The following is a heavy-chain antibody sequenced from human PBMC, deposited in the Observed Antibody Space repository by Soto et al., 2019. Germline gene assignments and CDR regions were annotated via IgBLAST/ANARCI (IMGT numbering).Heavy chain of an antibody. CDR3: ARDIIVMSRTGMDV. J-gene: IGHJ6*02. V-gene: IGHV3-48*02. Sequence: EEQLVESGGGLVRPGGSLRLSCAASDFTFSIYTMNWVRQAPGKGLEWLAYSNSGSGTTYYADSVKGRFTISRDDAQKSLFLQMSNLRDEDTAVYYCARDIIVMSRTGMDVWGQGTTVIVSS. CDR2: SNSGSGTT. D-gene: IGHD3-22*01. CDR1: DFTFSIYT.